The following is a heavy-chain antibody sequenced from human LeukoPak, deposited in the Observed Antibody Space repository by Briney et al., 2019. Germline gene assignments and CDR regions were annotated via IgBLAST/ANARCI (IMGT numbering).Heavy chain of an antibody. V-gene: IGHV1-3*01. D-gene: IGHD4-17*01. J-gene: IGHJ6*02. CDR3: ARDTVTLTPPYYYYYGMDV. CDR2: INAGIGDT. Sequence: ASVKVSCKASGYTFTSYSMHWVRQAPGQRLEWMGWINAGIGDTKYSQKFQGRVTITRDTSASTAYMELSSLRSEDTAVYYCARDTVTLTPPYYYYYGMDVWGQGTTVTVSS. CDR1: GYTFTSYS.